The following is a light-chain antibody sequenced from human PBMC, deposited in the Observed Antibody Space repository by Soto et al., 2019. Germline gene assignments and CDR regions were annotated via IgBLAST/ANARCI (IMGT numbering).Light chain of an antibody. CDR1: QRISYS. V-gene: IGKV1-39*01. CDR3: QQSYSIPIT. CDR2: AAS. Sequence: DIQMTQFPSSLSASVGDRFTITCRASQRISYSLNWYQQKPGKAPKLLIYAASSLQSGVPSRFSGSGSGTDFTLTISSLPPEDFEPYHCQQSYSIPITFGQGTRLEIK. J-gene: IGKJ5*01.